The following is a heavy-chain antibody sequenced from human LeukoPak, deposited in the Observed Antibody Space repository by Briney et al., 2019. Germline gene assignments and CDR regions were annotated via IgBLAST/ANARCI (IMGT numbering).Heavy chain of an antibody. Sequence: PGGSLRLSCAASGFTFSDYYMSWIRQAPGKGLEWVGFIRSKTYGGTTGYAASMKDTFTISRDDSKSVVYLQMNSLKTEDTAFYYCTRGVGQQLIPPDYWGQGTLVTVSS. V-gene: IGHV3-49*03. CDR2: IRSKTYGGTT. D-gene: IGHD6-13*01. J-gene: IGHJ4*02. CDR3: TRGVGQQLIPPDY. CDR1: GFTFSDYY.